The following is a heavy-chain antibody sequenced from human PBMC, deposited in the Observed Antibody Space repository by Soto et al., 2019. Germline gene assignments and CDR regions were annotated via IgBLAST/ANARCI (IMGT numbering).Heavy chain of an antibody. CDR1: GFTFNTYA. CDR3: ATFTFGGVDY. D-gene: IGHD3-16*01. Sequence: GGSLRLSCAASGFTFNTYAMQWVRQAPGKGLEWVAVIWYDGSNKDYADSVKGRFTVSRDNDKNTLYLQMNSLSAEDTAVYYCATFTFGGVDYWGQGTLVTVSS. J-gene: IGHJ4*02. V-gene: IGHV3-33*01. CDR2: IWYDGSNK.